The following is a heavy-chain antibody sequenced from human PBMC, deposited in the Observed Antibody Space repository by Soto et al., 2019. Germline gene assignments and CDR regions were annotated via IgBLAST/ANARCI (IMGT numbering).Heavy chain of an antibody. Sequence: QVTLKESGPVLVKPTETLTLXCTVSGFSLSNARMGVSWIRQPPGKALEWLAHIFSNDEKSYSTSLKSRLTISKDTSKSQVVLTMTNMDPVDTATYYCARIRKYGDYPYYYYGLDVWGQGTPVTVSS. CDR1: GFSLSNARMG. CDR2: IFSNDEK. CDR3: ARIRKYGDYPYYYYGLDV. D-gene: IGHD4-17*01. V-gene: IGHV2-26*01. J-gene: IGHJ6*02.